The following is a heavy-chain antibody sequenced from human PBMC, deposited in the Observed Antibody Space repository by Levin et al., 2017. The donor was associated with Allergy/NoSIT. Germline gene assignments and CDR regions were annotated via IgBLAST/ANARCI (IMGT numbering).Heavy chain of an antibody. J-gene: IGHJ4*02. CDR1: GDSISSTSFY. CDR3: ARPRLPGSRGAFDK. V-gene: IGHV4-39*02. Sequence: SQTLSLTCSVSGDSISSTSFYWGWIRHAPGKGLQWIGSVYRSGRTYNNPSLKSRATISVDTSKNHFSLTLTSVTAADTAVYYCARPRLPGSRGAFDKWGQGILVTVSS. D-gene: IGHD1-26*01. CDR2: VYRSGRT.